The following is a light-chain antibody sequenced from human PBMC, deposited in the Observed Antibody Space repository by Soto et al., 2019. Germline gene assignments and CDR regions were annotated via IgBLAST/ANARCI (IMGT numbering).Light chain of an antibody. J-gene: IGKJ4*01. V-gene: IGKV3-15*01. Sequence: EIVMTQFPATLSVSPGERATLSCRASQSVSSNLAWYQQKHGQAPRVLIYSASARATGIPARFSGSGSGTEFTLTVSSLQSEDFAVYYCQQYYTWPLTFGGGTKVDIK. CDR2: SAS. CDR1: QSVSSN. CDR3: QQYYTWPLT.